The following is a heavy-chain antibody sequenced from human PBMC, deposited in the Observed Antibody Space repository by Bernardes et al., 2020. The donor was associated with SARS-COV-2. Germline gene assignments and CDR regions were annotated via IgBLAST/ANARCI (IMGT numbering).Heavy chain of an antibody. CDR2: IKRDGSET. J-gene: IGHJ6*02. CDR3: ARSAGMDV. V-gene: IGHV3-7*03. Sequence: GGSLRLSCAGSGFDFSDYSMTWVRQAPGKGLEWVANIKRDGSETYYVDSVKGRFTISRDNAKNLVFLQMNSLRAEDTAVFYCARSAGMDVWGQGTMVTVSS. CDR1: GFDFSDYS.